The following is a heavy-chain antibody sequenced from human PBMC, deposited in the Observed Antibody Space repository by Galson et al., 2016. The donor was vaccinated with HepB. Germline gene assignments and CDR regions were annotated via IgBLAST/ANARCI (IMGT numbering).Heavy chain of an antibody. J-gene: IGHJ4*02. CDR3: VRDRGTVVGFLNPFFDS. D-gene: IGHD1-26*01. CDR2: IIPLIGTP. V-gene: IGHV1-69*06. Sequence: SVKVSCKASRGTFNNYAISWVRQAPGQGLQWMGVIIPLIGTPHYAHQFQGRVALTADKSTSTAYMEVHSLRSDDTAVYFCVRDRGTVVGFLNPFFDSWGQGTLVTVSS. CDR1: RGTFNNYA.